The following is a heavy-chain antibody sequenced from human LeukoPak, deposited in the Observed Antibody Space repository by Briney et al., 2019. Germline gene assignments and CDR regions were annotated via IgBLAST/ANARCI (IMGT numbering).Heavy chain of an antibody. D-gene: IGHD3-22*01. J-gene: IGHJ4*02. Sequence: SQTLSLTCTVSGGSISSGGYYWSWIRQHPGKGPEWIGYIYYSGSTYYNPSLKSRVTISVDTSKNQFSLKLSSVTAADTAVYYCARWDDSAWAFGNWGPGTLVTVSS. CDR3: ARWDDSAWAFGN. CDR2: IYYSGST. CDR1: GGSISSGGYY. V-gene: IGHV4-31*03.